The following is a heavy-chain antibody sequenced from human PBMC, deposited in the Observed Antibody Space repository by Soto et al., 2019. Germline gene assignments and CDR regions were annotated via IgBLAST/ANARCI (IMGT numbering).Heavy chain of an antibody. D-gene: IGHD3-9*01. J-gene: IGHJ6*02. V-gene: IGHV5-10-1*01. Sequence: PGESLKISCKGSGYSFTSYWISWVRQMPGKGLEWMGRIDPSDSYTNYSPSFQGHVTISADKSISTAYLQWSSLKASDTAMYYCARTASLRYFDWFMDVWGQGTTVTVSS. CDR2: IDPSDSYT. CDR3: ARTASLRYFDWFMDV. CDR1: GYSFTSYW.